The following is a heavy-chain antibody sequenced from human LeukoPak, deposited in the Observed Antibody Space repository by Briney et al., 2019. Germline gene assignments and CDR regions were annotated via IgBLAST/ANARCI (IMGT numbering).Heavy chain of an antibody. J-gene: IGHJ4*02. V-gene: IGHV1-18*01. CDR2: ISAYNGNT. Sequence: ASVKVSCKASGYTFTSYGISWVRQAPGQGLEWMGWISAYNGNTNYAQKLQGRVTMTTDTSTSTAYMELRSLRSDDTAVYYCARDTPPTGWTGTTTPRFDYWGQGTLVTVSS. D-gene: IGHD1-1*01. CDR1: GYTFTSYG. CDR3: ARDTPPTGWTGTTTPRFDY.